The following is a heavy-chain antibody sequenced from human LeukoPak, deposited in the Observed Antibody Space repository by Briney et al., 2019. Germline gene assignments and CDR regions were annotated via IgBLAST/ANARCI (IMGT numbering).Heavy chain of an antibody. Sequence: PGESLRLSCAGSGFSFSYQGMTWVRQAPGKGLEWVSSIGTSNSDRYYADSVKGRFTISRDNSKNTLYLQMNSLRAEDTAVYYCAKDESGYSYGPAAFDIWGQGTMVTVSS. V-gene: IGHV3-21*01. D-gene: IGHD5-18*01. CDR1: GFSFSYQG. CDR3: AKDESGYSYGPAAFDI. J-gene: IGHJ3*02. CDR2: IGTSNSDR.